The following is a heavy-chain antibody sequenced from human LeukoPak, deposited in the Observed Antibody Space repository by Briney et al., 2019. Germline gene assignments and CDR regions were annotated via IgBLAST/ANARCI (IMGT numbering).Heavy chain of an antibody. CDR1: GGSISNYY. J-gene: IGHJ6*03. Sequence: SETLSLTCTVSGGSISNYYWSWIRQPPGKELEWIGYIYSSGSTNYNPSLKSRVTISVDMSKNQFSLKLSSVTAADTAVYYCARAGTGGYYYYYYMDVWGKGTTVTVSS. D-gene: IGHD6-13*01. CDR2: IYSSGST. CDR3: ARAGTGGYYYYYYMDV. V-gene: IGHV4-59*01.